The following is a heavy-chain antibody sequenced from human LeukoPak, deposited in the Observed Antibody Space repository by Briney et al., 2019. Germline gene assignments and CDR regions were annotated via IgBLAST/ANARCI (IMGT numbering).Heavy chain of an antibody. CDR1: GFTFSTYA. D-gene: IGHD6-6*01. Sequence: PGGSLELSCAASGFTFSTYAMTWVRQAPGKGLEWVSGINSNGDEIYYADSVRGRFTISRDNSNNALYLQMDSLRTEDTAVYYCANWIGSSSRDYWGQGTLVTVSS. J-gene: IGHJ4*02. CDR2: INSNGDEI. CDR3: ANWIGSSSRDY. V-gene: IGHV3-23*01.